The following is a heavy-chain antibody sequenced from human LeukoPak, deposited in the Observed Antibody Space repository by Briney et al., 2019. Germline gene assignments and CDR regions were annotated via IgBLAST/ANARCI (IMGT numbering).Heavy chain of an antibody. J-gene: IGHJ4*02. Sequence: ETLSLTCTVSGGSISSSSYYWSWVRQAPGKGLEWVSTISGSGDNTYYADSVKGRFTISRDNSKNTLYLQMNSLRAEDTAVYYCVRDWGYDSSGYWQKYFDTWGQGILVTVSS. V-gene: IGHV3-23*01. D-gene: IGHD3-22*01. CDR2: ISGSGDNT. CDR3: VRDWGYDSSGYWQKYFDT. CDR1: GGSISSSSYY.